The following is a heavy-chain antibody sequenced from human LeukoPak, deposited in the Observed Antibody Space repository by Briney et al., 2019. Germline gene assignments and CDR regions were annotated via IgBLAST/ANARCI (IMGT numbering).Heavy chain of an antibody. CDR1: GGSITNFY. CDR2: IYYSGTT. V-gene: IGHV4-59*01. Sequence: SETLSLTCTVSGGSITNFYGGWLRQPPGKGLELIGYIYYSGTTNYSPSLKSRVSISVDTSKKQFSLKLSSVTAADTAVYYCARSPGGGFDIWGQGTMVTVSS. D-gene: IGHD2-15*01. J-gene: IGHJ3*02. CDR3: ARSPGGGFDI.